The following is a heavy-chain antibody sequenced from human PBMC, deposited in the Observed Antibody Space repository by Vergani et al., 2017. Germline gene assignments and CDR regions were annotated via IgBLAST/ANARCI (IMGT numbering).Heavy chain of an antibody. V-gene: IGHV3-9*01. D-gene: IGHD3-10*01. J-gene: IGHJ4*02. CDR2: ISWNSGSI. CDR1: GFTFDDYA. Sequence: EVQLVESGGGLVQPGRSLRLSCAASGFTFDDYAMHWVRQAPGKGLEWVSGISWNSGSIGYADSVKGRFTISRDNAKNSLYLQMNSLRAEDTALYYCAKDMRHYLLGGSGPLGYWGQGTLVTVSS. CDR3: AKDMRHYLLGGSGPLGY.